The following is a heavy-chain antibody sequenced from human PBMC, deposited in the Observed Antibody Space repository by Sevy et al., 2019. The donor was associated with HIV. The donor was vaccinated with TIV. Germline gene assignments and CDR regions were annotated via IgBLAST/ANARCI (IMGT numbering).Heavy chain of an antibody. V-gene: IGHV3-21*01. CDR1: GFTFSSYS. CDR3: ARGAVAATRGTFGY. D-gene: IGHD2-15*01. Sequence: GGSLRLSCAASGFTFSSYSMNWVRQAPGKGLEWVSSISSSSSYIYYADSVKGRFTISRDNAKNSLYLQMNSLRAEDTAVYYCARGAVAATRGTFGYWGQGTLVTVSS. CDR2: ISSSSSYI. J-gene: IGHJ4*02.